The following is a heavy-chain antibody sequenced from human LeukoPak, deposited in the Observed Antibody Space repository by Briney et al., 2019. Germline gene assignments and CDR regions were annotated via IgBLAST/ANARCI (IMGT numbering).Heavy chain of an antibody. CDR3: AGPVAGTPLDY. Sequence: PGGSLRLSCAASRFTFSSSAMSWVRQAPGKGLQWVSAISGSGGSTYYADSVKGRFTISRDNSKNTLYLQMNSLRAEDTAVYYCAGPVAGTPLDYWGQGTLVTVSS. CDR1: RFTFSSSA. D-gene: IGHD6-19*01. J-gene: IGHJ4*02. CDR2: ISGSGGST. V-gene: IGHV3-23*01.